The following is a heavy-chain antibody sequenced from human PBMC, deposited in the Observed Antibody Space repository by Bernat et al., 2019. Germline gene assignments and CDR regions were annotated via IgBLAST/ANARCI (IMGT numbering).Heavy chain of an antibody. Sequence: EVQLVESGGGLVQPGGSLRLSCAASGFIFSSYSMNWVRQAPGKGLEWVSSISSSSSYIYYADSMKGRFTISRDNAKNSLYLQMNSLRAEDTAVYYCARALGVGVTRIGDVFDIWGQGTMVTVSS. D-gene: IGHD1-26*01. V-gene: IGHV3-21*01. J-gene: IGHJ3*02. CDR3: ARALGVGVTRIGDVFDI. CDR2: ISSSSSYI. CDR1: GFIFSSYS.